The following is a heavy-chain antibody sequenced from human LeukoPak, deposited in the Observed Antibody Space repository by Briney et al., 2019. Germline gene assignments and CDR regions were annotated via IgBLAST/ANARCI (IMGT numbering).Heavy chain of an antibody. CDR3: AKGGSGSPYNWFDP. CDR1: GFTFSDYY. V-gene: IGHV3-11*01. Sequence: GGSLRLSCAASGFTFSDYYMSWIRQAPGKGLEWVSYISSSGSIGYADSVKGRFTISRDNAKNSLYLQMNSLRAEDTALYYCAKGGSGSPYNWFDPWGQGTLVTVSS. CDR2: ISSSGSI. J-gene: IGHJ5*02. D-gene: IGHD1-26*01.